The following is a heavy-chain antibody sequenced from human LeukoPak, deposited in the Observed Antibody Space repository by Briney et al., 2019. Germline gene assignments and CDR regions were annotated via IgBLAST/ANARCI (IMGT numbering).Heavy chain of an antibody. CDR1: GDSISSYY. J-gene: IGHJ4*02. CDR2: IYSSGST. CDR3: AREAHDYGGNSFDY. D-gene: IGHD4-23*01. V-gene: IGHV4-4*07. Sequence: SETLSLTCTVSGDSISSYYWTWIRQPAGKGLEWIGRIYSSGSTNYNPSLESRVTMSVDTSKNQFYLKVSSVTAADTAVYYCAREAHDYGGNSFDYWGQGTLVTVSS.